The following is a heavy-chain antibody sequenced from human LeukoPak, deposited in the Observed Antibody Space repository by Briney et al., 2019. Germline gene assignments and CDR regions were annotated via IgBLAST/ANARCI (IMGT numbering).Heavy chain of an antibody. CDR1: GFRFSFYW. CDR3: TRDEGATVTTFRFDY. CDR2: VNSDESDI. Sequence: GGSLRLSCAASGFRFSFYWMHWVRQVPGKGPVWISRVNSDESDITYADSVKGRFTISRDNAKSSLYLQMNSLRAEDTAVYYCTRDEGATVTTFRFDYWGQGTLVSVSS. J-gene: IGHJ4*02. V-gene: IGHV3-74*03. D-gene: IGHD4-17*01.